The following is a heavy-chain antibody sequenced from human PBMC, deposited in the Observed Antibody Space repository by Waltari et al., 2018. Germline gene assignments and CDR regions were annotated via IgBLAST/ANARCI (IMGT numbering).Heavy chain of an antibody. V-gene: IGHV1-2*06. CDR2: INPKRGGT. J-gene: IGHJ4*02. CDR1: GYTFTGYY. Sequence: QVQLVQSGAEVKQPRASVKVSCTASGYTFTGYYVHWVRQAPGQGLEWVGRINPKRGGTYYTQKYQGTVTRTRDTSVNTAYMELSSLRSDDTAVFYCARAGSERDFAYWGQGTLVNVSS. D-gene: IGHD3-10*01. CDR3: ARAGSERDFAY.